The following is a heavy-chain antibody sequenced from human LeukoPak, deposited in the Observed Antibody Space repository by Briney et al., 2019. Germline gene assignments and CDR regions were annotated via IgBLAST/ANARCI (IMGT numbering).Heavy chain of an antibody. CDR2: ISGYNGNT. Sequence: ASVKVSCKASGYTFTTYNINWVRQAPGQGLEGMGWISGYNGNTNYAQKLQGRVTMTTDTSTSTAYMELRSLRSDDTAVYYCARETTVTTQLDYWGQGTLVTVSS. J-gene: IGHJ4*02. CDR1: GYTFTTYN. V-gene: IGHV1-18*01. CDR3: ARETTVTTQLDY. D-gene: IGHD4-17*01.